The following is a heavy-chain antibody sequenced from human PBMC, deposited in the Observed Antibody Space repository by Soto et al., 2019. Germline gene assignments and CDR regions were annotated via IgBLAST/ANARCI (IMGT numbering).Heavy chain of an antibody. V-gene: IGHV3-7*01. J-gene: IGHJ4*01. CDR1: GFTFSSYW. CDR2: IKQDGSEK. D-gene: IGHD6-13*01. Sequence: EVQLVESGGGLVQPGGSVRLSCAASGFTFSSYWRSWVRQAPGKGLEWVANIKQDGSEKYYVDSVKGRVTISTDNSKTSRYLQMNSLSAEDTAVYYCAREQPYISRWYGFSLGYWGQGTLVTVS. CDR3: AREQPYISRWYGFSLGY.